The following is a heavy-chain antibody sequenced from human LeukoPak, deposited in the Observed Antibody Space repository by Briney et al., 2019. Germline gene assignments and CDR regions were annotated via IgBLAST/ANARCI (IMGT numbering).Heavy chain of an antibody. J-gene: IGHJ4*02. CDR2: IYYSGST. CDR1: GGSISSYY. V-gene: IGHV4-59*08. D-gene: IGHD3-22*01. CDR3: ASLVVGDSSGFDY. Sequence: PSETLSLTCTVSGGSISSYYWSWIRQPPGKGLEWIGYIYYSGSTNYNPSLKSRVTISVDTSKNQFSLKLSSVTAADTAVYYCASLVVGDSSGFDYWGQGTLVTVSS.